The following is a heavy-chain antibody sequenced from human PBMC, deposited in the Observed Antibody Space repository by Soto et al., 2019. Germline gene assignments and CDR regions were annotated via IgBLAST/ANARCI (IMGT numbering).Heavy chain of an antibody. V-gene: IGHV3-11*01. CDR1: GFTFSDYY. D-gene: IGHD2-15*01. CDR2: ISSSGSTI. J-gene: IGHJ1*01. CDR3: ARDRVVGPGDPEDQYFQH. Sequence: SLRLSCAASGFTFSDYYMSWIRQAPGKGLEWVSYISSSGSTIYYADSVKGRFTISRDNAKNSLYLQMNSLRAEDTAVYYCARDRVVGPGDPEDQYFQHWGQGTLVTVSS.